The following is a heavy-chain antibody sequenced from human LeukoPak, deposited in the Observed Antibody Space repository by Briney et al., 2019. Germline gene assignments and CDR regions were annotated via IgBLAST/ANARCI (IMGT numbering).Heavy chain of an antibody. CDR3: ARGGPHGSGSLLGFDF. CDR1: GGPLSSYD. CDR2: IIPVYGTT. Sequence: ASVKVSCKASGGPLSSYDINWVRQAPGQGLEWMRGIIPVYGTTNFAQRFLGRVTITADKSTSTVYMELNSLRSTDTALYFCARGGPHGSGSLLGFDFWGQGTLVTVSS. J-gene: IGHJ4*02. D-gene: IGHD3-10*01. V-gene: IGHV1-69*06.